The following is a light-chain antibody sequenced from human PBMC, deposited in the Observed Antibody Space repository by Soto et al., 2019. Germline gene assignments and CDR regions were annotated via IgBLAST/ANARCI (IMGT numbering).Light chain of an antibody. CDR1: SSDVGGYNF. CDR3: SSYAGSNNLNWL. V-gene: IGLV2-8*01. CDR2: EVS. J-gene: IGLJ3*02. Sequence: QSALTQPPSASGSPGQSVTVSCTGTSSDVGGYNFVSWYQQHPGEAPKLMIYEVSKRPSGVPDRFSGSKSGNTASLTVSGLQAEDEADYYCSSYAGSNNLNWLFGGGTKLPS.